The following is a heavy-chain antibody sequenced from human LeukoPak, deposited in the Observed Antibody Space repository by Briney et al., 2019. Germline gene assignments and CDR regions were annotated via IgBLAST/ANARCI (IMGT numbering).Heavy chain of an antibody. CDR2: IYYSGST. CDR3: ARGDNYYDSSGYFIIDY. Sequence: SETLSLTCTVSGGSISSGGYYWSWIRQHPGKGLEWIGYIYYSGSTYYNPSLKSRVTISVDTSKNQFSLKLSSVTAADTAVYYCARGDNYYDSSGYFIIDYWGQGTLVTVSS. J-gene: IGHJ4*02. D-gene: IGHD3-22*01. CDR1: GGSISSGGYY. V-gene: IGHV4-31*03.